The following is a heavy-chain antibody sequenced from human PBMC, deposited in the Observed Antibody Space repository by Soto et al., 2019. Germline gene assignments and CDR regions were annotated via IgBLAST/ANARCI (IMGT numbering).Heavy chain of an antibody. CDR3: AKGIYGDYDAFDI. V-gene: IGHV3-30*18. J-gene: IGHJ3*02. CDR1: GFTFSSYG. D-gene: IGHD4-17*01. Sequence: QVQLVESGGGVVQPGRSLRLSCAASGFTFSSYGMHWVRQAPGKGLEWVAVISYDGSNKYYADSVKGRFTISRDNSKNTLYLQMNSLRAEDTAVYYCAKGIYGDYDAFDIWGQGTMVTVSS. CDR2: ISYDGSNK.